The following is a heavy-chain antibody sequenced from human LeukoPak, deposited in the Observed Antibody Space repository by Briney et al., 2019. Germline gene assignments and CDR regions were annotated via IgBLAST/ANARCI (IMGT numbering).Heavy chain of an antibody. CDR3: ARGQVKYQLFNI. D-gene: IGHD2-2*01. CDR2: ISGSGGST. J-gene: IGHJ3*02. CDR1: GFTFSSYA. Sequence: GGSLRLSCAASGFTFSSYAMSWVRQAPGKGLEWVSAISGSGGSTYYADSVKGRFTVSRDNSKNTLYLQMNSLRAEDTAVYYCARGQVKYQLFNIWGQGTMVTVSS. V-gene: IGHV3-23*01.